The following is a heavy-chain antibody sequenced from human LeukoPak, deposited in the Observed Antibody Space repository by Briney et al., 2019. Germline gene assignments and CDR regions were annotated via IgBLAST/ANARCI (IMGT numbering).Heavy chain of an antibody. Sequence: SETLSLTCAVYAGSFSGYYWSWIRQPPGKGLEWIGELNHSGSTNYNPSLKSRVTISVDTSKNQFSLKLSSVTAADTAVYYCARYMVRGVISYYYYGMDVWGQRTTVTVSS. CDR3: ARYMVRGVISYYYYGMDV. CDR2: LNHSGST. J-gene: IGHJ6*02. CDR1: AGSFSGYY. D-gene: IGHD3-10*01. V-gene: IGHV4-34*01.